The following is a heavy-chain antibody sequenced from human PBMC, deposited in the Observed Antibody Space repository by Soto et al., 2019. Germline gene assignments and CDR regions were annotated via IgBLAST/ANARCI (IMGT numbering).Heavy chain of an antibody. Sequence: QVQLQESGPGLVNPSETLSLTCSVSGGSVSSHYWSWVRQPAGKGLEWIGRIYISGNTKYTPSFKSRVTMSVDTSKNQVSLRLSSVTAADTAVYYCARELKPYNSGWYFTLSWGQGTLVTVSS. CDR3: ARELKPYNSGWYFTLS. CDR1: GGSVSSHY. D-gene: IGHD6-19*01. CDR2: IYISGNT. J-gene: IGHJ5*02. V-gene: IGHV4-4*07.